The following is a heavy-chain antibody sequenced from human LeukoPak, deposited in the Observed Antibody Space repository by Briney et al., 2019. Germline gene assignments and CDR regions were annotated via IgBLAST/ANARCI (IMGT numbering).Heavy chain of an antibody. J-gene: IGHJ3*02. V-gene: IGHV3-21*01. CDR1: GFILSNYR. Sequence: GGSLRLSCAASGFILSNYRMNWVRQAPGEGLEWVSSISSSSSYIYYADSVKGRFTISRDNAKNSLYLQMNSLRAEDTAVYYCGTGYSSSSDAFDIWGQGTMVTVSS. CDR2: ISSSSSYI. D-gene: IGHD6-13*01. CDR3: GTGYSSSSDAFDI.